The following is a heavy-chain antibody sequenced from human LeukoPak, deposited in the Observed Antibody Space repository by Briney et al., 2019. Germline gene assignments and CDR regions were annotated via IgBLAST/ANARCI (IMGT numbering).Heavy chain of an antibody. J-gene: IGHJ4*02. CDR1: GFTFSSYG. D-gene: IGHD3-9*01. V-gene: IGHV3-30*02. CDR2: IRYDGSNK. CDR3: ARAVILTGYYKPLGY. Sequence: GGSLRLSCAASGFTFSSYGMHWVRQAPGKGLEWVAFIRYDGSNKYYADSVKGRFTISRDNSMNTLYLQMNSLRAEDTAVYYCARAVILTGYYKPLGYWGQGTLVTVPS.